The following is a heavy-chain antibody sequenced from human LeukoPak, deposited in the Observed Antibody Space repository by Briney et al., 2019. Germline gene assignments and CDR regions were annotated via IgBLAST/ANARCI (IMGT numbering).Heavy chain of an antibody. Sequence: PGGSLRLSCAASGFTFRGYWMTWVRQAPGKGLEWVANIKQDGSEKYYVDSVKGRFTISRDNAKNSLYLQMNSLRAEDTAVYYCARRYYDSSGYPKFYYYYYMDVWGTGTTVTVSS. CDR3: ARRYYDSSGYPKFYYYYYMDV. J-gene: IGHJ6*03. D-gene: IGHD3-22*01. CDR1: GFTFRGYW. V-gene: IGHV3-7*01. CDR2: IKQDGSEK.